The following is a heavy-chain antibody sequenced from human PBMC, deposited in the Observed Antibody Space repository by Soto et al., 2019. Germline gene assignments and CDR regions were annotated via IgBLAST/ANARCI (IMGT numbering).Heavy chain of an antibody. Sequence: GESLKISCKGSGYSFTSYWIGWVRQMPGKVLEWMGIIYPGDSDTRYSPSFQGQVTISADKSISTAYLQWSSLKASDTAMYYCATTRDYYDSSGYYYFDYWGQGTLVTVSS. CDR3: ATTRDYYDSSGYYYFDY. CDR1: GYSFTSYW. D-gene: IGHD3-22*01. J-gene: IGHJ4*02. V-gene: IGHV5-51*01. CDR2: IYPGDSDT.